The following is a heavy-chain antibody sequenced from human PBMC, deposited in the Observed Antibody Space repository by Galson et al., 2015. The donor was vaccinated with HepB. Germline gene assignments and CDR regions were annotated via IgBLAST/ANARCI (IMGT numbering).Heavy chain of an antibody. D-gene: IGHD3-22*01. Sequence: SVKVSCKASGYTFTGYYMHWVRQAPGQGLEWVGWINPNSGGTNYAQKFQGRVTMTSDTSISTAYMDLSRLTSDDTAVYYCARDPYYYDSSGYYSNYFDHWGPGTLVTVSS. CDR2: INPNSGGT. CDR1: GYTFTGYY. J-gene: IGHJ4*02. V-gene: IGHV1-2*02. CDR3: ARDPYYYDSSGYYSNYFDH.